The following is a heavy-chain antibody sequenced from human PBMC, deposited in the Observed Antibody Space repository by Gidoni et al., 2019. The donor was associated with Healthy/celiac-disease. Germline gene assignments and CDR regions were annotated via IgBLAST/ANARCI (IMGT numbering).Heavy chain of an antibody. CDR3: AHIGDYPVEVDY. Sequence: QITLKESGPTLVKPTQTLTLTCTFSGFSLSTSGVGVGWIRQPPGKALEWLALIYWKDDKRYSPSLKSRLTITKDTSKNQVVLTMTNMDPVDTATYYCAHIGDYPVEVDYWGQGTLVTVSS. CDR1: GFSLSTSGVG. CDR2: IYWKDDK. D-gene: IGHD3-16*01. J-gene: IGHJ4*02. V-gene: IGHV2-5*01.